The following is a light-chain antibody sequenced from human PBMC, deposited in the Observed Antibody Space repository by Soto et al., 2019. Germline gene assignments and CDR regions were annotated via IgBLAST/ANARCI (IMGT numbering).Light chain of an antibody. V-gene: IGKV1-5*03. CDR2: KAS. Sequence: DIPMTQSPSTLSASVGDRVTITCRASQSISSWLAWYQQKPGKAPKLLIYKASSLESGVPSRFSGSGSGTEFTLTISSLQPDDFATDYCQQYNSYSPYTFGQGTKREIK. CDR3: QQYNSYSPYT. J-gene: IGKJ2*01. CDR1: QSISSW.